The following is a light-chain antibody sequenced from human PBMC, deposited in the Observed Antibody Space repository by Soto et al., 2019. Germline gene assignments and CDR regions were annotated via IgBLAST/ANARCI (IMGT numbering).Light chain of an antibody. CDR1: KLGDKY. Sequence: SYELTQPPSVSVSPVQTASITCSGDKLGDKYACWYQQKPGQSPVLVIYQDSKRPSGIPERFSGSNSGNTATLTISGTQAMDEADYYCQAWDSSTAFYVFGTGTKLTVL. CDR2: QDS. CDR3: QAWDSSTAFYV. J-gene: IGLJ1*01. V-gene: IGLV3-1*01.